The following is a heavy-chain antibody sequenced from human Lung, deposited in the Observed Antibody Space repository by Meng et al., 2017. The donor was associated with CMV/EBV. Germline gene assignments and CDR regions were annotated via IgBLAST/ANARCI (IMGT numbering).Heavy chain of an antibody. CDR3: ARGRTGDGSSTSCYNYYYYYGMDV. D-gene: IGHD2-2*02. CDR2: IIPIFAIA. Sequence: SVXVSXXASGDTFSSYDFSWVRQAPGQGLEWMGWIIPIFAIANYAQKFQGRVTITTDESMSTAYMELSSLRSEDTAVYYCARGRTGDGSSTSCYNYYYYYGMDVWGQGXTVTVSS. J-gene: IGHJ6*02. CDR1: GDTFSSYD. V-gene: IGHV1-69*05.